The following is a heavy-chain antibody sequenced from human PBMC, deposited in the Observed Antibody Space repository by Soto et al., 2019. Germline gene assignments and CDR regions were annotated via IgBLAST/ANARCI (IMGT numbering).Heavy chain of an antibody. CDR3: ARDPGSGSYYYYYGMDV. V-gene: IGHV3-33*01. CDR2: IWYDGSNK. Sequence: GGSLRLSCAASGFTFSSYGMHWVRQAPGKGLEWVAVIWYDGSNKYYADSVKGRFTISRDNSKNTLYLQMNSLRAEDTAVYYCARDPGSGSYYYYYGMDVWGQGTTVTGSS. J-gene: IGHJ6*02. D-gene: IGHD3-10*01. CDR1: GFTFSSYG.